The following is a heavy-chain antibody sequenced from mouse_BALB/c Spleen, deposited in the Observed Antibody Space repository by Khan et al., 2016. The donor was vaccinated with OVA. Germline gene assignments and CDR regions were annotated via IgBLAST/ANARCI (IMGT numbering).Heavy chain of an antibody. CDR1: GYTFTTYW. J-gene: IGHJ2*01. Sequence: QVQLQQSGAELAKPGASVKMSCKASGYTFTTYWMHWVKQRPGQGLEWIGYINPTSGYTDYNEKFKDRATLSADTSSSTAYMQLSSLTSDDSAVYYCTRDRIYYWGQGTTLTVSS. V-gene: IGHV1-7*01. CDR2: INPTSGYT. CDR3: TRDRIYY.